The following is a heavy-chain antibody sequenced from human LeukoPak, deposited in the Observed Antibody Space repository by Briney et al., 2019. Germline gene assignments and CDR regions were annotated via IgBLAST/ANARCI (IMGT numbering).Heavy chain of an antibody. CDR2: LDSSGSHI. CDR3: ARETSGGRDY. V-gene: IGHV3-21*01. CDR1: GXSFSSYS. Sequence: GGSLRLSCAASGXSFSSYSMNWVRQAPGIGLEWVSSLDSSGSHIFYADSVKGRFTISRDNATNSLYLQMNSLRAEDTAVYYCARETSGGRDYWGQGTLVTVSS. J-gene: IGHJ4*02. D-gene: IGHD3-10*01.